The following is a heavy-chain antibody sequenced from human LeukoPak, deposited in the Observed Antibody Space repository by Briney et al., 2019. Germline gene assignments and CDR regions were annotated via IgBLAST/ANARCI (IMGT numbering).Heavy chain of an antibody. J-gene: IGHJ4*02. V-gene: IGHV3-64*01. Sequence: GGSLRLSCVASGFTFSSYAMHWVRQTPGKGLEYVSGINSNGGSTHYANSVKGRFTISRDNSKHTLYLQMGSLRTEDMAVYYCARDSYSSGWYHLTDYWGQGTLVTVSS. D-gene: IGHD6-19*01. CDR2: INSNGGST. CDR3: ARDSYSSGWYHLTDY. CDR1: GFTFSSYA.